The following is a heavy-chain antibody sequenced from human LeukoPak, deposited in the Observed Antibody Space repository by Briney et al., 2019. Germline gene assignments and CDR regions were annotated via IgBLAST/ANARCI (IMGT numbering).Heavy chain of an antibody. Sequence: ASVKVSCKASGYTFTGYYMHWVRQVPGQGLEWMGWIQANSGATKFAQDFQGRVTMTRDATTNTAYMELRSLRSDDTAIYYCGRDPTDGYAHADYWGQGTLVTVSS. CDR2: IQANSGAT. D-gene: IGHD5-24*01. J-gene: IGHJ4*02. CDR1: GYTFTGYY. V-gene: IGHV1-2*02. CDR3: GRDPTDGYAHADY.